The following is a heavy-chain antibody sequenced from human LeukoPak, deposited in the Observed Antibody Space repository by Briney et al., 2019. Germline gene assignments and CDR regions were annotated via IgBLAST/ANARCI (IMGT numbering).Heavy chain of an antibody. CDR1: GFTFSSYA. J-gene: IGHJ4*02. V-gene: IGHV3-23*01. CDR2: ISGSGGST. D-gene: IGHD3-22*01. Sequence: GGSLRLSCAASGFTFSSYAMSWVRQAPGKGLEWVSAISGSGGSTYYADSVKGRFTISRDNSKNTLYLQMNSLRAEDTAVYYCARDQRRTYYYDSSGYGHFDYWGQGTLVTVSS. CDR3: ARDQRRTYYYDSSGYGHFDY.